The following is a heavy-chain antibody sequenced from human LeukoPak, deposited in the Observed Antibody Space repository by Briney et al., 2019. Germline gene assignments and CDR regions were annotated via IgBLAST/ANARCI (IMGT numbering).Heavy chain of an antibody. J-gene: IGHJ4*02. CDR2: ISGSGGTT. CDR3: AKGSLYYGSGSPEN. D-gene: IGHD3-10*01. V-gene: IGHV3-23*01. Sequence: AISGSGGTTYYADSVKRRFTISRHNSKNTLYLQMNSLRAEDTAVYYCAKGSLYYGSGSPENWGQGTL.